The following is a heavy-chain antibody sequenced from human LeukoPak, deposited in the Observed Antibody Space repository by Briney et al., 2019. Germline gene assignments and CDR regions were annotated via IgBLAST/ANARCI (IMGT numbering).Heavy chain of an antibody. CDR3: AKDREEVTFGGVTPLYYFDY. CDR2: ISYDGSNK. V-gene: IGHV3-30*18. Sequence: PGRSLRLSCAASGFTLSSYGMHWVRQAPGKGLEWVAVISYDGSNKYYADSVKGRFTISRDNSKNTLYLQMNSLRAEDTAVYYCAKDREEVTFGGVTPLYYFDYWGQGTLVTVSS. J-gene: IGHJ4*02. CDR1: GFTLSSYG. D-gene: IGHD3-16*01.